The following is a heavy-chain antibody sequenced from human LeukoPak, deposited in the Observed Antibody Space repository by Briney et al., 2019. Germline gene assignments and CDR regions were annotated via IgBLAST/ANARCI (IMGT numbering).Heavy chain of an antibody. CDR1: GFSFRKYW. V-gene: IGHV3-74*01. D-gene: IGHD6-13*01. Sequence: GGSLRLSCAASGFSFRKYWMHWVRQVPGKGLVWISRINGDGSRTDFADSVKGRFTISRDNAKNTLYLQMNSLRAEDTAVYYCAADSAISTPGYWGQGTLVTVSS. CDR2: INGDGSRT. J-gene: IGHJ4*02. CDR3: AADSAISTPGY.